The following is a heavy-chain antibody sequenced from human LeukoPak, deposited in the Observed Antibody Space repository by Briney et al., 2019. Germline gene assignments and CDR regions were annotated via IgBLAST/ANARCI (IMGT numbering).Heavy chain of an antibody. V-gene: IGHV1-18*01. D-gene: IGHD6-19*01. J-gene: IGHJ4*02. CDR2: ISAYNGNT. Sequence: GASVKVSCKASGYTFTSYGISWVRQAPGQGLEWMGWISAYNGNTNYAQKLQGRVTMTTDTSTSTAYMELSSLRSEDTAVYYCARGSYSSGWHSPLKYYFDYWGQGTLVTVSS. CDR1: GYTFTSYG. CDR3: ARGSYSSGWHSPLKYYFDY.